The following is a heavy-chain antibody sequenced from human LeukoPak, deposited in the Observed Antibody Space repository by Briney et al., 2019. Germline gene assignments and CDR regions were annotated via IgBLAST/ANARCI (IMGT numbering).Heavy chain of an antibody. CDR1: GFTFNSYW. CDR3: ARSHRGAFDI. V-gene: IGHV3-74*01. D-gene: IGHD1-14*01. J-gene: IGHJ3*02. Sequence: GGSLRLSCVASGFTFNSYWMHWVRQAPGEGRVWVARLKADGTTNYADSVKGRFTISSDNTKTTLYVQMNSLRAEDTAVYYCARSHRGAFDIWGLGTLVAVSS. CDR2: LKADGTT.